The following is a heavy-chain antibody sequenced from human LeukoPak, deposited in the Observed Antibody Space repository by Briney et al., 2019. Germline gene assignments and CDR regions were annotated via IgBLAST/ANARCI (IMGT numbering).Heavy chain of an antibody. CDR3: ARGVDTAVLPYYYYFMDV. V-gene: IGHV1-2*02. CDR2: INPNSGGT. D-gene: IGHD5-18*01. Sequence: GASVKVSCKASGYTFSGYYMHWVRQAPGQGLEWMGWINPNSGGTNYAQKFQGRVTMTRDTSISTGYMELSGLRSDDTAVYYCARGVDTAVLPYYYYFMDVWGKGTTVTISS. CDR1: GYTFSGYY. J-gene: IGHJ6*03.